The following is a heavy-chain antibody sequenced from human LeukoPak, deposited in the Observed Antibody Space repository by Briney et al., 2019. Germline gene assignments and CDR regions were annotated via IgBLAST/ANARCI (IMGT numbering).Heavy chain of an antibody. D-gene: IGHD2-15*01. J-gene: IGHJ4*02. Sequence: SETLSLTCAVSGGSISSSNSWSWVRQPPGKGLEWIGEVYDSGSTNYSPSLKSRVTISVDKSKNQFSLNLSSVTAADTAVYYCARGYCYGGNCYCFDSWGQGTLLTVSS. CDR2: VYDSGST. CDR1: GGSISSSNS. CDR3: ARGYCYGGNCYCFDS. V-gene: IGHV4-4*02.